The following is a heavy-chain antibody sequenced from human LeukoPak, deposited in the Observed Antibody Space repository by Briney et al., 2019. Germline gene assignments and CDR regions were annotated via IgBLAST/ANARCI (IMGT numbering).Heavy chain of an antibody. CDR1: GFIFTSYG. CDR3: ARVVVIESYYYYYMDV. V-gene: IGHV1-69*05. Sequence: ASVKVSCKASGFIFTSYGISWVRQAPGQGLEWMGGIIPIFGTANYAQKFQGRVTITTDESTSTAYMELSSLRSEDTAVYYCARVVVIESYYYYYMDVWGKGTTVTVSS. D-gene: IGHD3-22*01. CDR2: IIPIFGTA. J-gene: IGHJ6*03.